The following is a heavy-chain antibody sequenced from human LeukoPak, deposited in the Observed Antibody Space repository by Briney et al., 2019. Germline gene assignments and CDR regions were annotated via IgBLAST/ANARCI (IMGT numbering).Heavy chain of an antibody. D-gene: IGHD6-19*01. CDR2: ISASGGNT. CDR1: GFVFGGYT. J-gene: IGHJ3*02. Sequence: GGSLRLSCTGSGFVFGGYTMNWVRQAPGKGLEWLSYISASGGNTFYADSVKGRFTISRDNAKNSVYLQMNSLRAEDTAVYYCASRRSGWPNDAFDIWGQGTMVTVTS. CDR3: ASRRSGWPNDAFDI. V-gene: IGHV3-48*01.